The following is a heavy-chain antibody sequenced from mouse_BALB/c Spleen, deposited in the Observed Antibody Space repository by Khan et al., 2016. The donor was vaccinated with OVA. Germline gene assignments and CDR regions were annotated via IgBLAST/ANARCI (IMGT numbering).Heavy chain of an antibody. J-gene: IGHJ4*01. CDR2: ISNLAYSI. CDR1: GFIFSDYG. V-gene: IGHV5-15*02. D-gene: IGHD4-1*01. Sequence: EVQLVESGGGLVQPGGSRKLSCAASGFIFSDYGMAWVRQAPGKGPEWVAFISNLAYSIEYADTVTGRFTISRENAKSTLYLEMSSLKSEDTAMYYCARSWGLDYWGQGTLVTVSS. CDR3: ARSWGLDY.